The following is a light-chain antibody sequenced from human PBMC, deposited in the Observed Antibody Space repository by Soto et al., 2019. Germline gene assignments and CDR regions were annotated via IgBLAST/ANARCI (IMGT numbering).Light chain of an antibody. CDR1: QSISSW. CDR2: DAS. Sequence: GDRVTITCRASQSISSWLAWYQQKPGKAPKVLLFDASSLESGVPSRFSGSGSATEFTLTISSLQPDEFAVYYCQQRSNWPPTWTLGQGTKVDIK. V-gene: IGKV1-5*01. CDR3: QQRSNWPPTWT. J-gene: IGKJ1*01.